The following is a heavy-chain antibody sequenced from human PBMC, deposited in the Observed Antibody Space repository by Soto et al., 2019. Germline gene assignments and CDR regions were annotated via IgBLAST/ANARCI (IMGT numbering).Heavy chain of an antibody. V-gene: IGHV4-39*07. CDR2: IYYNGST. D-gene: IGHD2-2*01. Sequence: SETLSLTCTVSGGSITSTSYYWGWIRQPPGKELEWIGAIYYNGSTCYNPSLKSRVTISVDTSKNQFSLKLSSVTAADTAVYYCASPISAVVPAAVPPHYYYYGMDVWGQGTTVTVSS. CDR1: GGSITSTSYY. CDR3: ASPISAVVPAAVPPHYYYYGMDV. J-gene: IGHJ6*02.